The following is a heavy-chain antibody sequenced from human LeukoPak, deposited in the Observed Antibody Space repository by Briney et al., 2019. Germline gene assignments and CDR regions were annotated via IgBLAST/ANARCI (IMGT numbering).Heavy chain of an antibody. CDR3: ASTYYYDSSGYYPFDY. Sequence: PGGSLRLSCSASGFSFSNNAMHWVRQAPGKGLEYVSGISSNGGSTSYTDSLKGRFSISRDNSKKTLYLQMSSLSPEDTAVYYCASTYYYDSSGYYPFDYWGQGTLVTVSS. J-gene: IGHJ4*02. V-gene: IGHV3-64D*09. CDR2: ISSNGGST. CDR1: GFSFSNNA. D-gene: IGHD3-22*01.